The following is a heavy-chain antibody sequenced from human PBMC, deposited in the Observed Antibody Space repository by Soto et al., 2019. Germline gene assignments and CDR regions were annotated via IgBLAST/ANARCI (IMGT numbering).Heavy chain of an antibody. V-gene: IGHV4-59*08. CDR1: GGSXSSYY. J-gene: IGHJ4*02. CDR2: IYYSGTT. Sequence: PSETLSLTCTVSGGSXSSYYWSWIRQPPGKGLEWIGYIYYSGTTNYNPSLQSRLTISLDTSKTHFSLNLSSVTAADTAVYYCARVNVTLDLWGQGTQVTVSS. D-gene: IGHD2-21*02. CDR3: ARVNVTLDL.